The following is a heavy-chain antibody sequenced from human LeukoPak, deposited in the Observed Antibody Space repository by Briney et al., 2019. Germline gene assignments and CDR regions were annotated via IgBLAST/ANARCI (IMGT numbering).Heavy chain of an antibody. D-gene: IGHD3-10*01. CDR2: IYSGGST. J-gene: IGHJ6*02. CDR3: ARERWGPQGVRGVPYYYYGMDV. V-gene: IGHV3-53*01. Sequence: GGSLRLSCAASGFTVSSNYMSWVRQAPGKGLEWVSVIYSGGSTYYADSVKGRFTISRDNSKNTLYLQMNSLRAEDTAVYCCARERWGPQGVRGVPYYYYGMDVWGQGTTVTVSS. CDR1: GFTVSSNY.